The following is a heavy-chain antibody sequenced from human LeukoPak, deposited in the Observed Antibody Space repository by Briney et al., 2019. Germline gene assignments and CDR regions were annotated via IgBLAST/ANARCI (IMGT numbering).Heavy chain of an antibody. CDR3: ARDSSSGYYFGY. Sequence: SVKVSCKASGGTFSSYAISWVRQAPGQGLEWMGGIIPIFGTANYAQKFQGRVTITTDESTSTAYMELSSLRSEDTAVYYCARDSSSGYYFGYWGQGPLVTVSS. V-gene: IGHV1-69*05. J-gene: IGHJ4*02. CDR2: IIPIFGTA. CDR1: GGTFSSYA. D-gene: IGHD3-22*01.